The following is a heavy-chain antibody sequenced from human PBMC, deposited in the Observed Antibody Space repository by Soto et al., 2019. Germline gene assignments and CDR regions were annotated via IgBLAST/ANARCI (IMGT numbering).Heavy chain of an antibody. J-gene: IGHJ6*02. V-gene: IGHV1-18*01. CDR3: ARGAIAAAATAYYYGMDV. Sequence: GASVKVSCKASGYTFTSYGISWVRQAPGQGLEWMGWISAYNGNTNYAQKLQGRVTMTTDTSTSTAYMELRSLRSDDTAVYYCARGAIAAAATAYYYGMDVWGQGTTVTVSS. CDR2: ISAYNGNT. CDR1: GYTFTSYG. D-gene: IGHD6-13*01.